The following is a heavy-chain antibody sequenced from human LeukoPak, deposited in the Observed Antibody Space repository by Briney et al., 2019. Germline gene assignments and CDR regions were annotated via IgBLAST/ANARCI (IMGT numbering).Heavy chain of an antibody. D-gene: IGHD1-14*01. Sequence: SETLSLTCTVSGGSISSYYWSWIRQPPGKGLEWIGYIYNSGNTNYNPSLKSRVTISADTSKNQFSPKLSSVTAADTAVYYCASGHRGAGMTKTTPFDYWGQGTLVTVSS. CDR1: GGSISSYY. J-gene: IGHJ4*02. CDR3: ASGHRGAGMTKTTPFDY. V-gene: IGHV4-59*01. CDR2: IYNSGNT.